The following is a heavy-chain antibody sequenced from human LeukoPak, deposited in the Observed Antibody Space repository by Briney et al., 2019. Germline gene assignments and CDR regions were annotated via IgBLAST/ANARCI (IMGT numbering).Heavy chain of an antibody. CDR1: GYTFTSYG. V-gene: IGHV1-18*01. CDR2: INSYNGNT. CDR3: ARGSSGWLARDY. J-gene: IGHJ4*02. D-gene: IGHD6-19*01. Sequence: ASVSVSCKASGYTFTSYGISWVRQAPGQGVEGMGWINSYNGNTKYAQKLQGRVTMTTATSTSTAYMELRSLRSDDTAVYYCARGSSGWLARDYWGQGTLVTVSS.